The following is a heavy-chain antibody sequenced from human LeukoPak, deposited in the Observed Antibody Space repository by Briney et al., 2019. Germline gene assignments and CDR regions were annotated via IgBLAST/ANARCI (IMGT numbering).Heavy chain of an antibody. CDR2: INPNSGGT. J-gene: IGHJ4*02. CDR1: GYTFTGYY. D-gene: IGHD5-18*01. CDR3: ARAGKGGGYSYGAICDY. Sequence: GASVKVSCKASGYTFTGYYMHWVRQAPGQGLEWMGWINPNSGGTNYAQKFQGRVTMTRDTSISTAYMELSRLRSDDTAVYYCARAGKGGGYSYGAICDYWGQGTLVTVSS. V-gene: IGHV1-2*02.